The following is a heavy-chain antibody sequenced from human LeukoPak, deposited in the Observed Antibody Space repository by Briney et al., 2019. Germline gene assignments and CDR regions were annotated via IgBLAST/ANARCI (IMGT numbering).Heavy chain of an antibody. D-gene: IGHD6-13*01. CDR1: GFTFTSFA. CDR3: ATSSRIAAAGTVFALGAFDI. J-gene: IGHJ3*02. V-gene: IGHV3-23*01. CDR2: MSGSGATI. Sequence: GGSLRLSCAASGFTFTSFAMSWVRQTPGNGLEWVSAMSGSGATIYYADSVKGRVTISRDSSKNTLYLQMNSLRAEDTAVYYCATSSRIAAAGTVFALGAFDIWGQGTMVTVSS.